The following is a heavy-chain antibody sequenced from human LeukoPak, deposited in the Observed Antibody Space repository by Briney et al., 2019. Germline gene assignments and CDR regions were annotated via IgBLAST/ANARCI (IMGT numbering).Heavy chain of an antibody. V-gene: IGHV3-7*01. CDR3: AALDTAMAPLPD. D-gene: IGHD5-18*01. Sequence: PGGSLRLSCAASGFTFSSQWMSWVRQAPGKGLEWVACIKKDGSERYYVDSVKGRFTISRDNAKNSLYLHMNSLRADDTAVYYCAALDTAMAPLPDWGQGTRVTVSS. J-gene: IGHJ4*02. CDR1: GFTFSSQW. CDR2: IKKDGSER.